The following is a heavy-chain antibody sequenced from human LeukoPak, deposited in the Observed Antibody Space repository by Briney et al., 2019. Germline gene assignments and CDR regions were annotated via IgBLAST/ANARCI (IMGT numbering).Heavy chain of an antibody. Sequence: GGSLRLSCAASGFTFSSYAMHWNRQAPGKGLEWVAVISYDGSNKYYADSVKGRFTISRDNSKNTLYLQMNSLRAEDTAVYYCARSFCHWGQGTLVTVSS. J-gene: IGHJ1*01. V-gene: IGHV3-30*01. CDR1: GFTFSSYA. CDR3: ARSFCH. CDR2: ISYDGSNK. D-gene: IGHD3-16*02.